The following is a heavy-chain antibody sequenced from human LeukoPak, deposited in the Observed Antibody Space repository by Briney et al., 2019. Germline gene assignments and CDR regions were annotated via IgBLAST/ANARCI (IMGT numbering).Heavy chain of an antibody. CDR1: GGSISSSSYY. Sequence: SETLSLTCTVSGGSISSSSYYWGWLRQPPGTGLEWIGSIYYSGSTYYNPSLKSRVTISVDTSKNQFSLKLSSVAAADTAVYYCARAAWFGELFYYYYYMDVWGKGTTVTVSS. CDR2: IYYSGST. CDR3: ARAAWFGELFYYYYYMDV. V-gene: IGHV4-39*07. J-gene: IGHJ6*03. D-gene: IGHD3-10*01.